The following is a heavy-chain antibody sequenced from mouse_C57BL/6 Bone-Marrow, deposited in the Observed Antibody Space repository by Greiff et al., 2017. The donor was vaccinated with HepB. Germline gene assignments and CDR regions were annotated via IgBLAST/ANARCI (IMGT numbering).Heavy chain of an antibody. CDR2: INSDGGST. J-gene: IGHJ4*01. CDR3: ARHVYYDYDGYAMDY. V-gene: IGHV5-2*01. Sequence: EVQRVESGGGLVQPGESLKLSCESNEYEFPSHDMSWVRKTPEKRLELVAAINSDGGSTYYPDTMERRFIISRDNTKKTLYLQMSSLRSEDTALYYCARHVYYDYDGYAMDYWGQGTSVTVSS. D-gene: IGHD2-4*01. CDR1: EYEFPSHD.